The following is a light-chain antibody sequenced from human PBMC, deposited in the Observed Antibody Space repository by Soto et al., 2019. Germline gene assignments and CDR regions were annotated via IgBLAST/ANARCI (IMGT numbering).Light chain of an antibody. CDR2: GAS. V-gene: IGKV3-15*01. J-gene: IGKJ1*01. Sequence: EIVMTQSPATLSVSPGERATLSCRASQSVGSNLAWYQQKPGQAPRLLIYGASTRATGIPARFSGGGSGTEFTLPISSLQSEDFAVYYCQQYNNWPRTFGQGTKVEIK. CDR3: QQYNNWPRT. CDR1: QSVGSN.